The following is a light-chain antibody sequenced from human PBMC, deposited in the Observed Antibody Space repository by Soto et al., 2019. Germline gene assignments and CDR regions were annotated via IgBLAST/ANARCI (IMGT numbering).Light chain of an antibody. CDR3: TSYTSSRTPYV. CDR2: DVS. Sequence: QSALTQPASVFGSPGQSITISCAGTSSDVGGYNYVSWYQQHPGKAPKLMIYDVSNRPSGVSNRFSGSKSGNTAALTISGLQAEDEADYYCTSYTSSRTPYVFGGGTKLTVL. J-gene: IGLJ1*01. CDR1: SSDVGGYNY. V-gene: IGLV2-14*01.